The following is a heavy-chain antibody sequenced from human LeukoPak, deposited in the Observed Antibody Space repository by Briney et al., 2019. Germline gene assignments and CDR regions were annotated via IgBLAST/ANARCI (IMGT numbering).Heavy chain of an antibody. CDR1: GYTFTSYD. Sequence: ASVKVSCKASGYTFTSYDINWVRQATGQGLEWMGWMNPNSGNTGYAQKFQGRVTTTRNTSISTAYMELSSLRSEDTAVYYCARAGLGGYSYGYPGYMDVWGKGTTVTVSS. CDR3: ARAGLGGYSYGYPGYMDV. D-gene: IGHD5-18*01. V-gene: IGHV1-8*01. CDR2: MNPNSGNT. J-gene: IGHJ6*03.